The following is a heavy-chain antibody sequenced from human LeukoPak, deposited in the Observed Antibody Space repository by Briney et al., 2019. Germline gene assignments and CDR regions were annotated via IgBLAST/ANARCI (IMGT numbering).Heavy chain of an antibody. CDR1: EFTFSSYS. V-gene: IGHV3-9*01. Sequence: SGGSLRLSCAASEFTFSSYSMNWVRQAPGKGLEWVSGISWNSGSIGYADSVKGRFTISRDNAKNSLYLQMNSLRAEDTALYYCAKDAFGRGVIGGWSQGTLVTVSS. CDR2: ISWNSGSI. CDR3: AKDAFGRGVIGG. D-gene: IGHD3-16*02. J-gene: IGHJ4*02.